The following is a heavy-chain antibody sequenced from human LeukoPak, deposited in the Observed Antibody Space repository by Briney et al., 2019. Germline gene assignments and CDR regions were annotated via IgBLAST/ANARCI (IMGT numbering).Heavy chain of an antibody. CDR1: GFTVSSNY. CDR2: IYSGGST. Sequence: PGGSLRLSRVASGFTVSSNYMSWVRQAPGKGLEWVSVIYSGGSTYYADSVKGRFTISRDNSKNTLYLQMNSLRAEDTAVYYCARVKNDYVWGSYRPPKFGWFDPWGQGTLVTVSS. J-gene: IGHJ5*02. D-gene: IGHD3-16*02. V-gene: IGHV3-53*01. CDR3: ARVKNDYVWGSYRPPKFGWFDP.